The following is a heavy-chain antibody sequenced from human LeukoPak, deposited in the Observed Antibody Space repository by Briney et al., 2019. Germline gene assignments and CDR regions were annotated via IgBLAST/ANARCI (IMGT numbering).Heavy chain of an antibody. CDR1: GFTFSSYW. Sequence: GSLRLSCVASGFTFSSYWMHWVRQAPEKGLVWVSRIKSDGSSTSYADSVKGRFTISRDNSKNTLYLQMNSLRAEDTAVYYCANVDSSGPIPTQDFDYWGQGTLVTVSS. V-gene: IGHV3-74*01. CDR2: IKSDGSST. J-gene: IGHJ4*02. CDR3: ANVDSSGPIPTQDFDY. D-gene: IGHD3-22*01.